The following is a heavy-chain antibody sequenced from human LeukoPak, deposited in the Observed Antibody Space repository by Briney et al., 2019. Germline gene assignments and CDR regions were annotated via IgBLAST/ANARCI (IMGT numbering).Heavy chain of an antibody. J-gene: IGHJ6*02. CDR1: GFTFSSYG. CDR3: AKDQSYCSSTSCYFSAYYYGMDV. CDR2: ISYDGSNK. D-gene: IGHD2-2*01. Sequence: GRSLRLSCAASGFTFSSYGMHWVRQAPGKGLEWVAGISYDGSNKYYADSVKGRFTISRDNSKNTLYLQMNSLRAEDTAVYYCAKDQSYCSSTSCYFSAYYYGMDVWGQGTTVTVSS. V-gene: IGHV3-30*18.